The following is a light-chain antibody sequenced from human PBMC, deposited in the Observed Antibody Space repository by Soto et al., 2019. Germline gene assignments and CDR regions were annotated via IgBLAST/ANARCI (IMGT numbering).Light chain of an antibody. J-gene: IGLJ1*01. CDR3: QSYDSSVTLGV. Sequence: QSVLTQPPSVSGAPGQRVTISCTGSSSNIGAGYDVHWYQQLPGTAPKLLIYGNSNRPSGVPDRFSGSKSGTSASLAITGLQADDEADYYCQSYDSSVTLGVFGTGTKLTVL. CDR1: SSNIGAGYD. V-gene: IGLV1-40*01. CDR2: GNS.